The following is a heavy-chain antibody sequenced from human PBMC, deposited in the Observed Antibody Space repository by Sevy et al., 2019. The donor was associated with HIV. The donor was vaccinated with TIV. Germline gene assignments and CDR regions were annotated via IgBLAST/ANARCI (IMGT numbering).Heavy chain of an antibody. CDR1: GFTFSSYG. CDR2: IWYDGSNK. J-gene: IGHJ6*02. D-gene: IGHD4-17*01. CDR3: ARVSLGDQTVGIYYYYGMDV. V-gene: IGHV3-33*01. Sequence: GGSLRLSCAASGFTFSSYGMHWVRQAPGKGLEWVAVIWYDGSNKYYADSVKGRFTISRDNSKNTLYLQMYSLRAEDTAVYYCARVSLGDQTVGIYYYYGMDVWGQGTTVTVSS.